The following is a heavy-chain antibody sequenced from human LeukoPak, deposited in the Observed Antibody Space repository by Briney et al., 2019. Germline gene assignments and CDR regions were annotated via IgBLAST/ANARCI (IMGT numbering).Heavy chain of an antibody. CDR1: GFTFSSYW. CDR3: ARAAFYGSGSYRAHIDY. Sequence: PGGSLRLSCAASGFTFSSYWMHWVRQAPGKGLVWVSRINSDGSSTSYADSVKGRFTISRGNAKNTLYLQMNSLRAEDTAVYYCARAAFYGSGSYRAHIDYWGQGTLVTVSS. CDR2: INSDGSST. V-gene: IGHV3-74*01. J-gene: IGHJ4*02. D-gene: IGHD3-10*01.